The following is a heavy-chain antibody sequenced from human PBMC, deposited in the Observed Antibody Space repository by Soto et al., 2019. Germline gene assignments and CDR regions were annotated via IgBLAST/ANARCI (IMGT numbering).Heavy chain of an antibody. D-gene: IGHD3-16*01. Sequence: SETLSLTSTVSGGNISRYFWSWIRQPPGKGLQWIGHIYYSGSTDYNPSLKSRVAISVDASKTHFSLRLNSVTAADAAVYYCATYDSPYYYMDVWGKGTTVTVSS. CDR2: IYYSGST. J-gene: IGHJ6*03. CDR1: GGNISRYF. CDR3: ATYDSPYYYMDV. V-gene: IGHV4-59*13.